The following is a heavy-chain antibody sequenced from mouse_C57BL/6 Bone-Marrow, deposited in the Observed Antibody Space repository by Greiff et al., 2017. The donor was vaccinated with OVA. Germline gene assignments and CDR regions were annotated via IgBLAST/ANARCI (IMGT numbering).Heavy chain of an antibody. V-gene: IGHV5-12*01. D-gene: IGHD2-4*01. CDR1: GFTFSDYY. CDR3: ARSPYDYGAMDY. Sequence: EVKLVESGGGLVQPGGSLKLSCAASGFTFSDYYMYWVRQTPEKRLEWVAYISNGGGSTYYPDTVKGRFTLSRDNAKNTLYLQMSRLKSEDTAMYYCARSPYDYGAMDYWGQGTSVTVSS. J-gene: IGHJ4*01. CDR2: ISNGGGST.